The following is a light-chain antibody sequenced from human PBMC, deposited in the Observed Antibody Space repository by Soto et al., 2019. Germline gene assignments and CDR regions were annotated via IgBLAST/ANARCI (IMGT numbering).Light chain of an antibody. CDR2: DAS. CDR1: QIVTNN. Sequence: DIQMTQSPSTLSASVGDRVTISCRASQIVTNNLAWYQQKPGKAPKVLICDASNLESGVPSRFSGFRSGTEFTLTISSLQPDDFATYYCQHYGGMWTFGQGTKV. J-gene: IGKJ1*01. CDR3: QHYGGMWT. V-gene: IGKV1-5*01.